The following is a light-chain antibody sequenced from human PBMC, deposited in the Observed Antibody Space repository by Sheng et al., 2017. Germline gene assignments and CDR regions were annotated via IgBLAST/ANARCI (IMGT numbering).Light chain of an antibody. CDR3: QKYNSAPYT. CDR2: SAS. CDR1: QDTGDY. J-gene: IGKJ2*01. Sequence: DIQMTQSPSFLSASIGDRVTITCRPTQDTGDYLAWYQHKPGTPPKLLLYSASTLQSGVPPRFSGGGSSTDFTLTISSLQPEDVATYYCQKYNSAPYTFGQGTKVEI. V-gene: IGKV1-27*01.